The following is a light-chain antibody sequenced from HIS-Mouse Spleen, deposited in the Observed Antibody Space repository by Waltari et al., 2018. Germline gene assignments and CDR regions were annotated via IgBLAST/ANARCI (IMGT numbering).Light chain of an antibody. CDR2: EFS. J-gene: IGLJ2*01. V-gene: IGLV2-8*01. CDR3: SSYAGSKVV. CDR1: RSDAGGSKY. Sequence: QSALTQPPSASGSPGQSVPISCTGTRSDAGGSKYFAWYHRHPAKAPKLMIYEFSNRPAGVPDRFSGSKSGNTASLTVSGLQAEDEADYYCSSYAGSKVVFGGGTKLTVL.